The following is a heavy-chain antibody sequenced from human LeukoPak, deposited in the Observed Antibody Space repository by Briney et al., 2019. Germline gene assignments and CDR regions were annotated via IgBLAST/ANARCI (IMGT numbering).Heavy chain of an antibody. D-gene: IGHD3-16*01. CDR1: GFTFSSYA. CDR3: AKDISGSYVCDY. J-gene: IGHJ4*02. Sequence: PGGSLRLSCAASGFTFSSYAMSWVRQAPGKGLEWVSAISGSGGSTYYADSVKGRFTISRDNSKNTLYLQMDSLRAEDTAVYYCAKDISGSYVCDYWGQGTLVTVSS. CDR2: ISGSGGST. V-gene: IGHV3-23*01.